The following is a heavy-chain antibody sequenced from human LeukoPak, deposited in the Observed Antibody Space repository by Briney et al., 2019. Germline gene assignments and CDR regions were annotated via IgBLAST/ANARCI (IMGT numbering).Heavy chain of an antibody. J-gene: IGHJ4*02. CDR2: GHHSGST. D-gene: IGHD6-25*01. CDR3: ASGSPAADF. CDR1: GYSISSGYY. Sequence: SETLSLTCTVSGYSISSGYYWGWIRQPPGKGLEWIGSGHHSGSTYYNASLKSRVTISLDTSKNQVSLKLRSLTVADTAVYYCASGSPAADFWGQGTLVTVSS. V-gene: IGHV4-38-2*02.